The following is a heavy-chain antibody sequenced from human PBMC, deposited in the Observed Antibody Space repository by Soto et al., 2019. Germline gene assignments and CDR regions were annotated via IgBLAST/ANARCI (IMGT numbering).Heavy chain of an antibody. CDR3: ARDNGGPYDGYCSGGSCYQSSHYYYYGMDV. V-gene: IGHV1-46*01. CDR1: GYTFTSYY. D-gene: IGHD2-15*01. Sequence: SVKVSCKASGYTFTSYYMHWVRQAPGQGLEWMGIINPSGGSTSYAQKFQGRVTMTRDTSTSTVYMELSSLRSEDTAVYYCARDNGGPYDGYCSGGSCYQSSHYYYYGMDVWGQGTTVTVSS. CDR2: INPSGGST. J-gene: IGHJ6*02.